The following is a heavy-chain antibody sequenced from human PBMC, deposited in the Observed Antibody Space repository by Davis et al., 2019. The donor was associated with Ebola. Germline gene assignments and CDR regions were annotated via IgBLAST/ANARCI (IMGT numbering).Heavy chain of an antibody. CDR3: AKEAGRYGSGSYVTN. D-gene: IGHD3-10*01. J-gene: IGHJ4*02. CDR2: TGTTGAYP. CDR1: GFTFSTYA. Sequence: PGGSLRLSCSASGFTFSTYALSWVRQAPGKGLEWVSGTGTTGAYPSYADSVKGRFTISRDNSKNTLYLEMDSLRAADTALYYCAKEAGRYGSGSYVTNWGQGTLVTVSS. V-gene: IGHV3-23*01.